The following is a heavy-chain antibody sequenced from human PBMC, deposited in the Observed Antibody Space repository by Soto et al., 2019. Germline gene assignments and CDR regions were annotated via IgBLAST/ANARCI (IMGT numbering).Heavy chain of an antibody. Sequence: PGESLKISCKGSGYSFTSYWIGWVRQMPGKGLEWMGIIYPGDSDTRYSPSFQGQVTISADKSISTAYLQWSSLKASDTAMYYCARLKGYGVYVPYYGMDVWGQGTTVTVSS. D-gene: IGHD4-17*01. CDR2: IYPGDSDT. J-gene: IGHJ6*02. CDR1: GYSFTSYW. CDR3: ARLKGYGVYVPYYGMDV. V-gene: IGHV5-51*01.